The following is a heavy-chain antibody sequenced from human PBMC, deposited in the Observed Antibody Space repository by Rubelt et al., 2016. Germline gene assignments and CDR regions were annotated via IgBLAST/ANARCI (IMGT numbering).Heavy chain of an antibody. CDR1: GFSFSNYA. CDR3: ARGLIPPDY. J-gene: IGHJ4*02. CDR2: ISNDGSDK. D-gene: IGHD3-16*01. Sequence: VQLLESGGGLVQPGGSLRLSCVASGFSFSNYAMSWVRQAPGKGLEWVTIISNDGSDKHYAESVKGRFTISRDNSKRMVYLQMNSLRTEDTAVYYCARGLIPPDYWGQGTLVTVSS. V-gene: IGHV3-30*04.